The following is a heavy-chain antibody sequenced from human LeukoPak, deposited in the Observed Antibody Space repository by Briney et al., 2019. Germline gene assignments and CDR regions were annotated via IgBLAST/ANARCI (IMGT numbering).Heavy chain of an antibody. V-gene: IGHV1-46*01. CDR1: GYTFTSYY. CDR3: ARAYDMIDY. Sequence: ASVKVSCKASGYTFTSYYMHWVRQAPGQGLECMGIINPSGGSTSYAQKLQGRIAMTRDTSTSTVYMVLSSLRSEDTAVYYCARAYDMIDYWGQGTLVTVSS. D-gene: IGHD3-9*01. CDR2: INPSGGST. J-gene: IGHJ4*02.